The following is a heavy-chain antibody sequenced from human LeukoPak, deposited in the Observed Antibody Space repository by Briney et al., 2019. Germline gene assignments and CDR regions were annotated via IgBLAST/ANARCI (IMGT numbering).Heavy chain of an antibody. V-gene: IGHV1-46*01. CDR3: ARDSSSPPGPSDY. CDR1: GYTFTSYY. CDR2: INPSGGST. J-gene: IGHJ4*02. D-gene: IGHD6-6*01. Sequence: ASVKVSCKASGYTFTSYYMHWVRQAPEQGLEWMGIINPSGGSTSYAQKFQGRVTMTRDMSTSTVYMELSSLRSEDTAVYYCARDSSSPPGPSDYWGQGTLVTVSS.